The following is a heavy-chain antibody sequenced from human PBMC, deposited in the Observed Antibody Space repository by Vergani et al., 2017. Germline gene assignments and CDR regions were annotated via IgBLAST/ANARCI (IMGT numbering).Heavy chain of an antibody. V-gene: IGHV4-4*02. D-gene: IGHD1/OR15-1a*01. CDR3: ARFLAGTTIYYYYGMDV. CDR2: IYHSGST. J-gene: IGHJ6*01. CDR1: GGSISSSNW. Sequence: QVQLQESGPGLVKPSGTLSLTCAVSGGSISSSNWWSWVRQPPGKGLEWIGEIYHSGSTTYNPSLKSRVIISVDKSKNQFSLKLRSVTAADTAVYYCARFLAGTTIYYYYGMDVWREGSTVTVSS.